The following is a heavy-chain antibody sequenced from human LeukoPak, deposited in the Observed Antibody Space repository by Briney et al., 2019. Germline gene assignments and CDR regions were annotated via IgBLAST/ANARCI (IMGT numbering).Heavy chain of an antibody. V-gene: IGHV4-59*01. CDR1: GDSISSWY. Sequence: SETLSPTCTVSGDSISSWYWSWIRQPPGKGLEWIGYIYYSGTTYYNPSLKSRVSISFDTSKNQFSLKLSSVTAADTAVYYCARVGYCSHGSCLRLDWYFDLWGRGTLVTVSS. CDR3: ARVGYCSHGSCLRLDWYFDL. CDR2: IYYSGTT. D-gene: IGHD2-15*01. J-gene: IGHJ2*01.